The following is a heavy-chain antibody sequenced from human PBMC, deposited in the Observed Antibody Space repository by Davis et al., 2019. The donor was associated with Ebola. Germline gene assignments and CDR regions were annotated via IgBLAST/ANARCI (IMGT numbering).Heavy chain of an antibody. CDR3: GRGLYPTVVTPPFAY. J-gene: IGHJ4*02. V-gene: IGHV4-59*01. Sequence: MPSETLSLTCTVSGGSISSYYWGWIRQPPGKGLEWIAYIYYSGNSYYNPSLKSRVTISVDTSKNQFSLSLSSVTAADTAVYYCGRGLYPTVVTPPFAYWGQGTLVTVSS. CDR2: IYYSGNS. CDR1: GGSISSYY. D-gene: IGHD4-23*01.